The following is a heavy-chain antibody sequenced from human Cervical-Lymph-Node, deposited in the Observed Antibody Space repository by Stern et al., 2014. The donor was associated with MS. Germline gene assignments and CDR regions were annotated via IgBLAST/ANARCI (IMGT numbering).Heavy chain of an antibody. J-gene: IGHJ6*02. CDR2: ILPLVGIV. D-gene: IGHD2-15*01. Sequence: VQLVESGAEVKKPGSSVKVSCKASGGTFSKYPISWVRQAPGQGLEWMGGILPLVGIVNYAQKVQGRITITTDKYNNTAYMELSSLRSEDTAAYYCARGGIVVVVAATRDYYYGMDVWGQGATVTVSS. CDR1: GGTFSKYP. V-gene: IGHV1-69*17. CDR3: ARGGIVVVVAATRDYYYGMDV.